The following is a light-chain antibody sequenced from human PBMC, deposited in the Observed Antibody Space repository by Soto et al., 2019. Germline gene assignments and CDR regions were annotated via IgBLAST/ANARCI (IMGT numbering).Light chain of an antibody. Sequence: DIPMTQSPFSLSASLGDRVTITCRASQSIRSDLNWYQHKPGKAPKLLIYATSTLESGVPSRFSGSGSGTDFTLTISSLQPEDFATYYCQQSFSTPPYTFGQGTKLEIK. J-gene: IGKJ2*01. CDR3: QQSFSTPPYT. CDR1: QSIRSD. V-gene: IGKV1-39*01. CDR2: ATS.